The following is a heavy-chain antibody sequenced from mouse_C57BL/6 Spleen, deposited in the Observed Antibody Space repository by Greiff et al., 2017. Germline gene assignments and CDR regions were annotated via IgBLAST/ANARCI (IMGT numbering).Heavy chain of an antibody. V-gene: IGHV1-15*01. J-gene: IGHJ1*03. CDR3: TRGPGLSGYYEG. CDR2: IDPETGGT. D-gene: IGHD3-1*01. CDR1: GYTFTDYE. Sequence: QVQLQQSGAELVRPGASVTLSCKASGYTFTDYEMHWVKQTPVHGLEWIGAIDPETGGTAYNQKFKGKAILTADKSSSTAYMELRSLTSEASAVYYCTRGPGLSGYYEGRGTGATVT.